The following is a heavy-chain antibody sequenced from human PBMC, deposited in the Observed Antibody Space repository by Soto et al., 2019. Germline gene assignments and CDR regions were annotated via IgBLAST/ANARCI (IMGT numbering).Heavy chain of an antibody. V-gene: IGHV4-39*01. CDR2: IYYSGST. CDR1: GGSISSSSYY. CDR3: ARHHGIVVVKDADDY. D-gene: IGHD2-2*01. Sequence: SETLSLTCTVSGGSISSSSYYWGWIRQPPGKGLEWIGSIYYSGSTYYNPSLKSRVTISVDTSKNQFSLKLSSVTAADTAVYYCARHHGIVVVKDADDYWGQGTLVTVSS. J-gene: IGHJ4*02.